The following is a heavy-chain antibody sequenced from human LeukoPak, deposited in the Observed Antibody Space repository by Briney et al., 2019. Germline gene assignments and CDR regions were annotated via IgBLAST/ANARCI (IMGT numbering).Heavy chain of an antibody. CDR1: GGSFSGYH. Sequence: SETLSLTFADYGGSFSGYHWTWIRQSPGKGLEWIGDINPSGSTYYNPSLKSRLTISVDTSKNQFSLKLRSVTAADTAVYYCARGRHDITMIVVVMTSVSYYLDVWGKGTTVTVS. D-gene: IGHD3-22*01. V-gene: IGHV4-34*01. CDR3: ARGRHDITMIVVVMTSVSYYLDV. CDR2: INPSGST. J-gene: IGHJ6*03.